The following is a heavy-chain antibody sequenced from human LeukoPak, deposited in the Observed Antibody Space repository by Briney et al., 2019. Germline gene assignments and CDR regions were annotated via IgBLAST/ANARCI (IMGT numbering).Heavy chain of an antibody. CDR3: ARDPSSVTLYFFDY. D-gene: IGHD4-11*01. J-gene: IGHJ4*02. V-gene: IGHV1-2*02. CDR2: IDANNGDT. Sequence: ASVKVSCKASGYTFRGNYIHWLPQAPGQGLEWMGWIDANNGDTRSAQKFQGRVTMSRDTSISTAYMDLSSLSPDDAAVYYCARDPSSVTLYFFDYWGQGTLVTVSS. CDR1: GYTFRGNY.